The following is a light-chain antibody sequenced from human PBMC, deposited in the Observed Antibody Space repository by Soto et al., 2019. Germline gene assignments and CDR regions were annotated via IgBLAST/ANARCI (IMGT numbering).Light chain of an antibody. CDR3: QQYNTYSPKT. CDR1: QSISSW. V-gene: IGKV1-5*01. CDR2: DAS. J-gene: IGKJ1*01. Sequence: DIQRTQSPSTLSASVGDRVTITCRANQSISSWLAWYQQKPGKAPKLLIYDASSLESGVPSRFSGSGSGTEFTLTISSLQPDDFATYYCQQYNTYSPKTFGQGTKVEIK.